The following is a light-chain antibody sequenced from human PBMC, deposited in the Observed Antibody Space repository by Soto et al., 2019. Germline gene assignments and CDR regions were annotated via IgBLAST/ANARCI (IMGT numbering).Light chain of an antibody. V-gene: IGLV2-14*03. CDR1: SSDVGAYNY. CDR2: DVS. Sequence: QSALTQPASVSGSPGQSITISCTGTSSDVGAYNYVSWYQQHPGKVPKVMIFDVSSRPSGVSNRFSGSKSGNTASLTISGLQAEDDADYYCSSYTTSRNVVFGGGTKVTVL. J-gene: IGLJ2*01. CDR3: SSYTTSRNVV.